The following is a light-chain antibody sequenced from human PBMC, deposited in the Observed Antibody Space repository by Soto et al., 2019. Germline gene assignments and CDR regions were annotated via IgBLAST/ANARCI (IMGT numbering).Light chain of an antibody. Sequence: IVLTSSPVTLSMAPSETVTVSRRASQSVRNFLGWYQQKPGQAPRLLIYNVSTTATGIPARFSGSGSGTEFTLTISSLQSEDFAVYYCQQYNNWPPTVGRGTRRAIK. CDR1: QSVRNF. V-gene: IGKV3-15*01. CDR3: QQYNNWPPT. CDR2: NVS. J-gene: IGKJ5*01.